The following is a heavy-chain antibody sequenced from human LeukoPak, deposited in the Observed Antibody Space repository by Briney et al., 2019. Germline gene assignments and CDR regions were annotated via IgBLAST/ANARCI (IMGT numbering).Heavy chain of an antibody. J-gene: IGHJ4*02. CDR2: IYDSGST. CDR3: ARDYYDSRYFDY. Sequence: PSETLSLTCTVSGGSIRSSYYYWGWIRQPPGKGLEWIGSIYDSGSTYYNPSLKSRVTISVDTSKNQFSLKLSSVTAADTAVYYCARDYYDSRYFDYWGQGTLVTVSS. V-gene: IGHV4-39*07. CDR1: GGSIRSSYYY. D-gene: IGHD3-22*01.